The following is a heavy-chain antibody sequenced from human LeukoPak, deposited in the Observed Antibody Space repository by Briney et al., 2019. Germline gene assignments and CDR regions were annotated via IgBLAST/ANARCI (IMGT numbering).Heavy chain of an antibody. D-gene: IGHD5-12*01. CDR1: GFTFSSYS. CDR3: ATRAGIVATPPDDY. Sequence: GGSLRLSCAASGFTFSSYSMNWVRQAPGKGLEWVSSVSSSSSYVYYADSVKGRFTISRDNAKNSLYLQMNSLRAEDTAVYYCATRAGIVATPPDDYWGQGTLVTVSS. V-gene: IGHV3-21*01. J-gene: IGHJ4*02. CDR2: VSSSSSYV.